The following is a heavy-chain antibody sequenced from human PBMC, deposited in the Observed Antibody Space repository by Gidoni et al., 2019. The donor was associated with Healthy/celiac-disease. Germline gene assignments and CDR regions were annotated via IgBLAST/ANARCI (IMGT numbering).Heavy chain of an antibody. CDR1: GGSISSYY. Sequence: QVQLQESGPGLVKPSETLSLTCPVSGGSISSYYWSWIRQPPGKGLEWIWYIYYSGSTNYNPSLKSRVTISVDTSKNQFSLKLSSVTAADTAVYYCAREGEYSIAARPDAFDIWGQGTMVTVSS. J-gene: IGHJ3*02. CDR2: IYYSGST. CDR3: AREGEYSIAARPDAFDI. V-gene: IGHV4-59*01. D-gene: IGHD6-6*01.